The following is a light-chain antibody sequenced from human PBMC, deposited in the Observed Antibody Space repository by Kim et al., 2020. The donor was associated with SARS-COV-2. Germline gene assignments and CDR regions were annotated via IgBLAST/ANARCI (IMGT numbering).Light chain of an antibody. CDR3: QQYNNWPPT. CDR2: DAS. V-gene: IGKV3-15*01. J-gene: IGKJ3*01. Sequence: SVPPGESAPHTCRASQSVSNLAWYQQKPGQAPRLLIYDASTRATGIPGRFSGSVSGTEFTLTISSLQSVDFAVYYCQQYNNWPPTIGPVTKVDIK. CDR1: QSVSN.